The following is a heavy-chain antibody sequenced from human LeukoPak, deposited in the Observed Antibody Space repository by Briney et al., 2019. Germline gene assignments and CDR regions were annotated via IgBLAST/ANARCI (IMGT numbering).Heavy chain of an antibody. CDR1: GYTFTGYY. CDR3: ARGVRYSYGSDFDY. V-gene: IGHV1-2*02. J-gene: IGHJ4*02. D-gene: IGHD5-18*01. Sequence: ASVKVSCKASGYTFTGYYIHWVRQAPGQGLEWMGWINPNSGGTNYAQKFQGRVTMTRDTSISTAYMELSRLRSDDTAVYYCARGVRYSYGSDFDYWGQGTLVTVSS. CDR2: INPNSGGT.